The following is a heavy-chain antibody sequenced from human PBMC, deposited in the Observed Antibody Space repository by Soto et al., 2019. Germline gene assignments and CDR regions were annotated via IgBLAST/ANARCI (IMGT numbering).Heavy chain of an antibody. D-gene: IGHD2-2*01. Sequence: GGSLRLSCTASGFTFTYYAFSWLRQAPGKGLESVSAISANGQGIYYADSVRGRFTISRDNAKNTVFLYMDSLRAEDTAVYYCAKDRDYPQHQFHYWVQGTQVTVS. V-gene: IGHV3-23*01. J-gene: IGHJ4*02. CDR1: GFTFTYYA. CDR3: AKDRDYPQHQFHY. CDR2: ISANGQGI.